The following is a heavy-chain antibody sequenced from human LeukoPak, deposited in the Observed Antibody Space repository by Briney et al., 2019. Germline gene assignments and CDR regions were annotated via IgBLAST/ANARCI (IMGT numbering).Heavy chain of an antibody. J-gene: IGHJ6*03. D-gene: IGHD3-22*01. CDR2: ISNSGTDT. Sequence: GGSLRLSCEGSGFSFRDYYMSWIRQTPGKGLEWVSYISNSGTDTNYADSVKGRFTISRDNAKHSLYLQMNSLRAEDTALYYCARHYYDSRYPTSGYYMDVWGRGTTVTVSS. CDR3: ARHYYDSRYPTSGYYMDV. CDR1: GFSFRDYY. V-gene: IGHV3-11*03.